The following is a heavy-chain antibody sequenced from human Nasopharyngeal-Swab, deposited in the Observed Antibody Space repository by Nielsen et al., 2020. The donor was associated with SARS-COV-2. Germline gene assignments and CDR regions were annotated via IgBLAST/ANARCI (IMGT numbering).Heavy chain of an antibody. V-gene: IGHV4-39*07. J-gene: IGHJ5*02. CDR2: IYYSGST. Sequence: WIRQPPGKGLEWIGSIYYSGSTYYNPSLKSRVTISVDTSKNQFSLKLSSVTVADTAVYYCARGGVGKHGYYYDSSGQYNWFDPWGQGTLVTVSS. CDR3: ARGGVGKHGYYYDSSGQYNWFDP. D-gene: IGHD3-22*01.